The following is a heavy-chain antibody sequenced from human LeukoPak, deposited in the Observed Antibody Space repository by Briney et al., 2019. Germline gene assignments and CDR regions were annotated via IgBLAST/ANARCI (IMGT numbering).Heavy chain of an antibody. Sequence: SETLSLTCTVSGGSISSSSYSWGWIRQPPGKGLEWIGSIYYSGSTYYNPSLKSRATISVDTSKNQFSLKLSSVTAADTAVYYCARLYCSGGSCYGNRRNNWFDPWGQGTLVTVSS. J-gene: IGHJ5*02. CDR3: ARLYCSGGSCYGNRRNNWFDP. CDR2: IYYSGST. V-gene: IGHV4-39*01. D-gene: IGHD2-15*01. CDR1: GGSISSSSYS.